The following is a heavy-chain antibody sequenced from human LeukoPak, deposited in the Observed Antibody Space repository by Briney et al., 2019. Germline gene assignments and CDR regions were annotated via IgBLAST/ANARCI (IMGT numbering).Heavy chain of an antibody. CDR2: IYYSGST. Sequence: PSETLSLTCTVSGGSISSHYWSWIRQPPGKGLEWIGYIYYSGSTNYNPSLKSRVTISVDTSKKQFSLKLSSVTAADTAVYYCARSGYSYGADAFDIWGQGTMVTVSS. J-gene: IGHJ3*02. V-gene: IGHV4-59*11. CDR1: GGSISSHY. D-gene: IGHD5-18*01. CDR3: ARSGYSYGADAFDI.